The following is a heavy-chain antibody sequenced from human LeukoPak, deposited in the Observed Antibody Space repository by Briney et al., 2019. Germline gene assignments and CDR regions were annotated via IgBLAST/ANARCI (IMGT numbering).Heavy chain of an antibody. V-gene: IGHV3-33*01. Sequence: PGGSLRLSCAASGFTFSSYGMHWVRQAPGKGLEWVAVIWYDGSNKYYADSVKGRFTISRDNSKNTLYLQMNSLRAEDTAVYYCARDGSRYSGSYGTDYWGQGTLVTVSS. CDR1: GFTFSSYG. CDR3: ARDGSRYSGSYGTDY. J-gene: IGHJ4*02. CDR2: IWYDGSNK. D-gene: IGHD1-26*01.